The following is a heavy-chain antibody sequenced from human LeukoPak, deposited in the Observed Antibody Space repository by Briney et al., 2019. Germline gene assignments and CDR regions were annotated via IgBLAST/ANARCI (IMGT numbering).Heavy chain of an antibody. Sequence: GGSLRLSCAASGFTFDDYGMSWVRQAPGKGLEWVSGINWNGGSTGYADSVKGRFTISRDNSKNSLYLQMNSLRTEDTALYYCAKVRLRALVALCFDYWGQGTLVTVSS. J-gene: IGHJ4*02. CDR3: AKVRLRALVALCFDY. V-gene: IGHV3-20*04. CDR1: GFTFDDYG. CDR2: INWNGGST. D-gene: IGHD2-21*01.